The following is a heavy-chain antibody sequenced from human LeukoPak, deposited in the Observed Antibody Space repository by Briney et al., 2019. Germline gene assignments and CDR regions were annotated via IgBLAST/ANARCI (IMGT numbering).Heavy chain of an antibody. CDR2: TYYSSKWYN. D-gene: IGHD3-22*01. V-gene: IGHV6-1*01. CDR3: ARDGYYYDSSGYYFFDY. Sequence: SQTLSLTCAISGDSVSGNSAAWNWIRQSPSRGLEWLVRTYYSSKWYNDYAVSVKSRITINPDTSKNQFSLQLNSVTPEYTAVYYCARDGYYYDSSGYYFFDYWGQGTLVTVSS. CDR1: GDSVSGNSAA. J-gene: IGHJ4*02.